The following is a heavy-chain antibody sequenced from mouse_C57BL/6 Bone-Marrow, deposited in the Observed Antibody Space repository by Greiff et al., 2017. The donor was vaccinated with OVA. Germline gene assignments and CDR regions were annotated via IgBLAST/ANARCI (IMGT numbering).Heavy chain of an antibody. D-gene: IGHD2-4*01. CDR3: ARPGTGDYDYFDY. V-gene: IGHV5-9*01. CDR1: GFTFSSYT. J-gene: IGHJ2*01. CDR2: ISGGGGNT. Sequence: EVQLVESGGGLVKPGGSLKLSCAASGFTFSSYTMSWVRQTPEKRLEWVATISGGGGNTYYPDSVKGRFTISRDNAKNTLYLQMSSLRSEDTALYYCARPGTGDYDYFDYWGQGTTLTVSS.